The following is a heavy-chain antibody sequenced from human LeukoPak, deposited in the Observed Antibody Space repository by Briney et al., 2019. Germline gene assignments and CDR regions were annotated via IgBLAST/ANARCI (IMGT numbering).Heavy chain of an antibody. Sequence: NPSETLSLTCAVSGASISSGGYSWSWIRQTPGKGLEWIAYIHDSGSTYYSPSLRSRVTISLDTSRNQFSLKLNSVTAADTAVYYCAKSNGYGLVDIWGQGTMVTVSS. V-gene: IGHV4-30-4*07. CDR1: GASISSGGYS. D-gene: IGHD3-10*01. CDR2: IHDSGST. J-gene: IGHJ3*02. CDR3: AKSNGYGLVDI.